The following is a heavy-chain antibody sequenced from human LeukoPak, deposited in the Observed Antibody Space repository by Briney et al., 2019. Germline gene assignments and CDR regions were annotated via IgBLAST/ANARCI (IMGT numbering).Heavy chain of an antibody. CDR3: AKGSWKLLGTSYFDY. V-gene: IGHV3-53*05. CDR1: GFTVSSNY. Sequence: PGGSLRLSCAASGFTVSSNYMTWVRQAPGKGLEWVSVIYSGGSTYYADSVKGRFTISRDNSKNTLYLQMNSLRAEDTAVYYCAKGSWKLLGTSYFDYWGQGTLVTVSS. D-gene: IGHD1-1*01. J-gene: IGHJ4*02. CDR2: IYSGGST.